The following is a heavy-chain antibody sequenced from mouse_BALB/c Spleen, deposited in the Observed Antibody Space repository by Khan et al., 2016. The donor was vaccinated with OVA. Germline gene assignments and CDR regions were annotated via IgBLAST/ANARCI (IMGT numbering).Heavy chain of an antibody. CDR3: ARSGYGNPFAY. D-gene: IGHD2-1*01. Sequence: QVQLKESGAELVKPGASVKISCKASGYTFTSFYMYWVQQRPGQGLEWIGGINPSNGDTHFHEKFKRKATLTVANSSTTAYMQFSSLTSEDSAVYYCARSGYGNPFAYWGQGTLVTVS. CDR2: INPSNGDT. CDR1: GYTFTSFY. J-gene: IGHJ3*01. V-gene: IGHV1S81*02.